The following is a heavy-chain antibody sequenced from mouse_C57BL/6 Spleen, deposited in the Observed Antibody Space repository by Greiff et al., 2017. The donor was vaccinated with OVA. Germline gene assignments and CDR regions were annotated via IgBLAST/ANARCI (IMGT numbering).Heavy chain of an antibody. CDR3: TSDYYGSSHDY. D-gene: IGHD1-1*01. J-gene: IGHJ4*01. CDR2: IDPETGGT. CDR1: GYTFTDYE. V-gene: IGHV1-15*01. Sequence: VQLQQSGAELVRPGASVTLSCKASGYTFTDYEMHWVKQTPVHGLEWIGAIDPETGGTAYNQKFKGKAILTADKSSSTAYMELRSLTSEDSAVYYCTSDYYGSSHDYWGQGTSVTVSS.